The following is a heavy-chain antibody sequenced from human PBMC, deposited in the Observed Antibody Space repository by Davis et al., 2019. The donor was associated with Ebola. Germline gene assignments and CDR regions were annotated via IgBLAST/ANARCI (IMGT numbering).Heavy chain of an antibody. V-gene: IGHV3-30*18. Sequence: GESLKISCAASGFTFSSYGMHWVRQAPGKGLEWVAVISYDGSNKYYADSVKGRFTISRDNSKNTLYLQMNSLRAEDTAVYYCAKDGGSGWYKDGMDVWGQGTTVTVSS. CDR1: GFTFSSYG. CDR2: ISYDGSNK. D-gene: IGHD6-19*01. J-gene: IGHJ6*02. CDR3: AKDGGSGWYKDGMDV.